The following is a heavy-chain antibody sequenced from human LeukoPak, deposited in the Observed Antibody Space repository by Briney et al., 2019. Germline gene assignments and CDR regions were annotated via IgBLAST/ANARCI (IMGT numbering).Heavy chain of an antibody. CDR2: INPSGGST. CDR3: ARAGYGPGSFLYYYYYMDV. D-gene: IGHD3-10*01. J-gene: IGHJ6*03. V-gene: IGHV1-46*01. Sequence: ASVKVSCKASGYTFTSYYMHWVRQAPGQGLEWMGIINPSGGSTSYAQKFQGRVTMTRDMSTSTVYMELSSLRSEDTAVYYCARAGYGPGSFLYYYYYMDVWGKGTTVTVSS. CDR1: GYTFTSYY.